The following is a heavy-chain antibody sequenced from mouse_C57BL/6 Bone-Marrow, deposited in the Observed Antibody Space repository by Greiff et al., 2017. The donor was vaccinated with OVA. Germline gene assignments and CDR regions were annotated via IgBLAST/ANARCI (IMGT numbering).Heavy chain of an antibody. CDR1: GYTFTSYW. D-gene: IGHD1-1*01. J-gene: IGHJ3*01. CDR2: IDPSDSYT. CDR3: AREYYGSSDWFAY. Sequence: VQLKQPGAELVMPGASVKLSCKASGYTFTSYWMPWVKQRPGQGLEWIGEIDPSDSYTNYNQKFKGKSTLTVDKSSSTAYMQLSSLTSEDSAVYYCAREYYGSSDWFAYWGQGTLVTVSA. V-gene: IGHV1-69*01.